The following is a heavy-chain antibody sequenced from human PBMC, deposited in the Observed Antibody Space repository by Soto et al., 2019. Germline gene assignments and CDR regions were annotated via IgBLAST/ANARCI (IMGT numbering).Heavy chain of an antibody. D-gene: IGHD1-26*01. CDR3: ARETGPFSIVGAMRRGVDL. Sequence: GASVKVSRLASGYTFTSYGSSWVRQAPGQGLEWMGWISAYNGNTNHAQKLQGRVTMTTDTSTSTAHMELRSLRSDDTAVYYCARETGPFSIVGAMRRGVDLWGQGTPVTVSS. CDR1: GYTFTSYG. J-gene: IGHJ5*02. V-gene: IGHV1-18*01. CDR2: ISAYNGNT.